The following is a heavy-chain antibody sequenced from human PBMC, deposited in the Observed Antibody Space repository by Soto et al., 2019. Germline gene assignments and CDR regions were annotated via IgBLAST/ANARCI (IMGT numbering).Heavy chain of an antibody. J-gene: IGHJ4*02. D-gene: IGHD3-22*01. CDR1: GFTFSSYA. V-gene: IGHV3-23*01. CDR3: AKDISTMIVGLIDY. CDR2: ISGSGGST. Sequence: HPGGSLRLSCAASGFTFSSYAMSWVRQAPGKGLEWVSAISGSGGSTYYADSVKGRFTISRDNSKNTLYLQMNSLRAEDTAVYYCAKDISTMIVGLIDYWGQGTQVTVSS.